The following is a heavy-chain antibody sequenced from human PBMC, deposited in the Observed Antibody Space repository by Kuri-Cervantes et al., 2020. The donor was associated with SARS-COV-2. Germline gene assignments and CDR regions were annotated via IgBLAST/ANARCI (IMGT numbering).Heavy chain of an antibody. CDR1: GFTFSSYA. CDR3: ARNSYGGSGSGNWFDP. D-gene: IGHD3-10*01. J-gene: IGHJ5*02. Sequence: GGSLRLSCAASGFTFSSYAMHWVRQAPGKGLEYVSATSSNGGSTYYADSVKGRFTISRDNSKNTLYLQMNSLRAEDTAVYYCARNSYGGSGSGNWFDPWGQGTLVTVSS. CDR2: TSSNGGST. V-gene: IGHV3-64*02.